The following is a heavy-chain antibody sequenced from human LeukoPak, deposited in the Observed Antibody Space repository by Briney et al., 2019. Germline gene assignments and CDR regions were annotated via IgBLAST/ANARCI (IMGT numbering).Heavy chain of an antibody. Sequence: SETLSLTCAVYGGSFSGYYWSWIRQPPGKGLEWIGEINHSGSTNYNPSLKSRVTISVDTSKNQFSLKLSSVTAADTAVYYCARTYSSGWYRYFDYRGQGTLVTVSS. CDR1: GGSFSGYY. V-gene: IGHV4-34*01. CDR2: INHSGST. D-gene: IGHD6-19*01. CDR3: ARTYSSGWYRYFDY. J-gene: IGHJ4*02.